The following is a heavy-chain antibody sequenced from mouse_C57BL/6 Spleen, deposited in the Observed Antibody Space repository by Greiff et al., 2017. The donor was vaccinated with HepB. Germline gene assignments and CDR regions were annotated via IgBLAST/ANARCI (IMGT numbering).Heavy chain of an antibody. J-gene: IGHJ3*01. CDR1: GFTFSSYG. CDR3: RDDEGFAY. D-gene: IGHD2-12*01. CDR2: ISSGGSYT. V-gene: IGHV5-6*01. Sequence: EVHLVESGGDLVKPGGSLKLSCAASGFTFSSYGMSWVRQTPDKRLEWVATISSGGSYTYYPDSVKGRFTISRDNAKNTLYLQMSSLKSEDTAMYYCRDDEGFAYWGQGTLVTVSA.